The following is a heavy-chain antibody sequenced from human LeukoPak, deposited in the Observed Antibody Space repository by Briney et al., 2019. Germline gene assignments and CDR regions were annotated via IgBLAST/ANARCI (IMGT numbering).Heavy chain of an antibody. V-gene: IGHV3-30*03. CDR1: GFTFSSCA. Sequence: PGRSLRLSCAASGFTFSSCAMHWVRQAPGKGLEWVAVISYDGRNKYYADSVKGRFTISRDNSKNTLYLQMNSLRTEDTAVYYRARDGFVDTPMVSTFLDSWGQGTLVTVSS. D-gene: IGHD5-18*01. CDR3: ARDGFVDTPMVSTFLDS. CDR2: ISYDGRNK. J-gene: IGHJ4*02.